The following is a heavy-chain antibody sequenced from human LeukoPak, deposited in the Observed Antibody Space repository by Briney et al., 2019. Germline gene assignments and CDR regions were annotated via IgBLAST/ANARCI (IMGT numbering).Heavy chain of an antibody. Sequence: GESLKISCKGSGYRFSSYWIGWVRQMPGKGLEWMGIIYPGDSDSRYSPSFQGQVIISVDKSISTAYIQWSSLKASDTAMYFCARRGGGYEIWGQGTLVTVSS. V-gene: IGHV5-51*01. D-gene: IGHD5-12*01. J-gene: IGHJ4*02. CDR2: IYPGDSDS. CDR1: GYRFSSYW. CDR3: ARRGGGYEI.